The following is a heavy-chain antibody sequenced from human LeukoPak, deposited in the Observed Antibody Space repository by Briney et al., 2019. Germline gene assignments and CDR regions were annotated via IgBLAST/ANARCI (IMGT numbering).Heavy chain of an antibody. J-gene: IGHJ2*01. CDR2: VSTAGTIK. V-gene: IGHV3-30*18. Sequence: GGSLRLSCAASGFIFSSYSMHWVRQAPGKGLEWVAVVSTAGTIKYYADSMKGRFTVSRDNSKNTVDLQMNSLRVEDTALYFCVQEFNHDQWFFDIWGRGTLVTVS. CDR3: VQEFNHDQWFFDI. CDR1: GFIFSSYS. D-gene: IGHD3-22*01.